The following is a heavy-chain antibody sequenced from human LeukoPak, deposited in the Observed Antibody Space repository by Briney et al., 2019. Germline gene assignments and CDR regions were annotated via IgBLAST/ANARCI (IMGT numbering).Heavy chain of an antibody. CDR3: AREGDSSGYYHDAFDI. J-gene: IGHJ3*02. Sequence: WASVKVSCKASGYTFTGYYMHWVRQAPGQGLEWMGWINPNSGGTNYAQKFQGRVTMTRDTSISTAYMELSRLRSDDTAVYYCAREGDSSGYYHDAFDIWGQGTMVTVSS. CDR2: INPNSGGT. D-gene: IGHD3-22*01. V-gene: IGHV1-2*02. CDR1: GYTFTGYY.